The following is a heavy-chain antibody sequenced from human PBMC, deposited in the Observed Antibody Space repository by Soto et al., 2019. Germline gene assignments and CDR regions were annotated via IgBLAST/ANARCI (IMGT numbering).Heavy chain of an antibody. J-gene: IGHJ3*02. V-gene: IGHV3-23*01. CDR3: AKASRITMIVVVINDAFDI. Sequence: EVQLLESGGGLVQPGGSLRLSCAASGFTFSSYAMSWVRQAPGKGLEWVSAISGSGGSTYYADSVKGRFTISRDKSKNTLYLQMNSLRAEDTAVYYCAKASRITMIVVVINDAFDIWGQGTMVTVSS. CDR1: GFTFSSYA. D-gene: IGHD3-22*01. CDR2: ISGSGGST.